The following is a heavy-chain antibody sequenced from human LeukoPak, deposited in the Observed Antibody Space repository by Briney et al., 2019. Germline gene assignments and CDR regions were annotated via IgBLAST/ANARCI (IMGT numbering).Heavy chain of an antibody. V-gene: IGHV3-30*03. D-gene: IGHD2-8*01. J-gene: IGHJ6*02. CDR2: ISFDGSGK. Sequence: GGSLRLSCAASGFRFSAYGMHWVRQAPGKGLEWVAVISFDGSGKYYADSVKGRFTISRDNAKNSLYLQMNSLRAEDTAVYYCARELYGQKYYYYYGMDVWGQGTTVTVSS. CDR3: ARELYGQKYYYYYGMDV. CDR1: GFRFSAYG.